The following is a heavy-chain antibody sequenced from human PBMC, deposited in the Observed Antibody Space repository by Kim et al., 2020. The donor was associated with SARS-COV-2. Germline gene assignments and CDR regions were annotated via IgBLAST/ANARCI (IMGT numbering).Heavy chain of an antibody. Sequence: GGSLRLSCAASGFTFNNYGMNWVRQAPGKGLEWVSIIYSGGSSTYYADSVKGRFTISRDNSKSTLYLQMNSLRAEDTAVYYCAKDRGYSYGYGFSLNYFDYWGQGTLVTVSS. CDR3: AKDRGYSYGYGFSLNYFDY. J-gene: IGHJ4*02. CDR1: GFTFNNYG. V-gene: IGHV3-23*03. CDR2: IYSGGSST. D-gene: IGHD5-18*01.